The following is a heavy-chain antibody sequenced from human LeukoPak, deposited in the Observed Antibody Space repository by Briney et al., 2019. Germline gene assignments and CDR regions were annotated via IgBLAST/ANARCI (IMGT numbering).Heavy chain of an antibody. V-gene: IGHV1-58*01. D-gene: IGHD1-26*01. CDR1: GFTFTSSA. CDR3: AATTPVGATTTPVEPLFDY. Sequence: SVKVSCKASGFTFTSSAVQWVRQARGQRLEWIGWIVVGSGNTNYAQKFQERVTITRDMSTSTAYMELSSLRSEDTAVYYCAATTPVGATTTPVEPLFDYWGQGTLVTVSS. J-gene: IGHJ4*02. CDR2: IVVGSGNT.